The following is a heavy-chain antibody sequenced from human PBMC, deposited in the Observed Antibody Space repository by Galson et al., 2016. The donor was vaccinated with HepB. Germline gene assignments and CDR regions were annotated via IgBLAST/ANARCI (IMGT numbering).Heavy chain of an antibody. V-gene: IGHV3-30*03. CDR1: GFNFMWHS. CDR3: TREGGAAGADASKGLDV. J-gene: IGHJ6*02. D-gene: IGHD6-25*01. CDR2: VSYDGSEK. Sequence: SLRLSCAASGFNFMWHSMYWVRQAPGKGLEWVAVVSYDGSEKHYGDAVKGRFVISKDNSKNTVSPQMNSLRVEDTAVYFCTREGGAAGADASKGLDVWGQGTTVTVSS.